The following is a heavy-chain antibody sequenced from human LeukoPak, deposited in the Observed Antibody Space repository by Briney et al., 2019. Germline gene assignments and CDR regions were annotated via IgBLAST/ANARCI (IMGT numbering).Heavy chain of an antibody. Sequence: GGSLRLSCSASGFSFDLYAMTWFRQAPGKGLEWVGVTRSKPYGETTQYAASVRGRFTFSRDDSKRIAYLQMNSLKTEDTAVYFCAQSHCSGGACLPFSGHYFDSWGQGSLVTVSS. CDR2: TRSKPYGETT. V-gene: IGHV3-49*03. CDR1: GFSFDLYA. D-gene: IGHD2-15*01. J-gene: IGHJ4*02. CDR3: AQSHCSGGACLPFSGHYFDS.